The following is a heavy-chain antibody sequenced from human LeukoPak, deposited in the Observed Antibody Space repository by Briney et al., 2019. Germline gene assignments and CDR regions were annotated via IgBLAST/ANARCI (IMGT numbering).Heavy chain of an antibody. CDR1: GGTFSSYA. Sequence: ASVKDSCKASGGTFSSYAISWVRQAPGQGLEWMGGIIPIFGTANYAQKFQGRVTITADESTSTANMELSSLRSEDTAVYYCARSRRDGYNHNWGQGTLVTVSS. CDR2: IIPIFGTA. J-gene: IGHJ4*02. V-gene: IGHV1-69*13. D-gene: IGHD5-24*01. CDR3: ARSRRDGYNHN.